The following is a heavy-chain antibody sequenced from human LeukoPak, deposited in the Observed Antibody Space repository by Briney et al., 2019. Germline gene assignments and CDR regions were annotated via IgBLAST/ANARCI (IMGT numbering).Heavy chain of an antibody. D-gene: IGHD5-18*01. CDR2: IWFDGSKK. J-gene: IGHJ6*02. V-gene: IGHV3-30*01. CDR1: ALVFREDA. CDR3: AKDGQSYAPYAMDV. Sequence: GTSIRLSRAASALVFREDAMHWVRQAPDKGLKWVAQIWFDGSKKNYADSVKGRFTISRDQSKNTVSLQMNSLRAEDTALYYCAKDGQSYAPYAMDVWGQGTTVTVSS.